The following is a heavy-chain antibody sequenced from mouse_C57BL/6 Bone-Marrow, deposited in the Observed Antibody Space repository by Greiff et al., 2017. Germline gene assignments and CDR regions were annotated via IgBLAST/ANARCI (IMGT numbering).Heavy chain of an antibody. CDR1: GFTFSDYY. CDR3: ARDEGLRRLAY. CDR2: INYDGSST. V-gene: IGHV5-16*01. J-gene: IGHJ3*01. Sequence: EVQLVESEGGLVQPGSSMKLSCTASGFTFSDYYMAWVRQVPEKGLEWVANINYDGSSTYYLDSLKSRFIISRDNAKNILYLQMSSLKSEDTATYYGARDEGLRRLAYWGQGTLVTVSA. D-gene: IGHD2-4*01.